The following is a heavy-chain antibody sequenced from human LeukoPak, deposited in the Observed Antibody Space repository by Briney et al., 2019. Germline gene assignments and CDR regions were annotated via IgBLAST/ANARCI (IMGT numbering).Heavy chain of an antibody. D-gene: IGHD1-26*01. CDR1: GFTFDAYA. CDR3: ATWAFYHSLDV. V-gene: IGHV3-43*02. Sequence: GGSLRLSCAASGFTFDAYAMHWVRQAPGKGLEWVSLINKDGSATYYADSVKGRFTISRDNSKNSLYLQMNSLRSEDTALYYCATWAFYHSLDVWGQGTTVTVSS. CDR2: INKDGSAT. J-gene: IGHJ6*02.